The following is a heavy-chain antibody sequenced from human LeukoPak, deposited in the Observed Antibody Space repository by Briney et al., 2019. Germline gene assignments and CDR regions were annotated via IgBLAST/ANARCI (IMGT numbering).Heavy chain of an antibody. J-gene: IGHJ5*02. CDR1: GGTFSSYA. CDR2: IIPIFGTA. V-gene: IGHV1-69*06. D-gene: IGHD3-10*01. CDR3: ASSGYYGSGSSIAWFDP. Sequence: ASVKVSCKASGGTFSSYAISWVRQAPGQGLEWMGGIIPIFGTANYAQKFQGRVTITADKSTSTAYMELSSLRSEDTAVYYCASSGYYGSGSSIAWFDPWGQGTLVTVSS.